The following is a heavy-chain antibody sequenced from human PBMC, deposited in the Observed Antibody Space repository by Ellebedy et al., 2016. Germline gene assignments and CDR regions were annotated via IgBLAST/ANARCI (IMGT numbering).Heavy chain of an antibody. D-gene: IGHD6-19*01. CDR1: GFTLSSYA. J-gene: IGHJ4*02. CDR2: INNGGNI. CDR3: AKDHRSSGWPAFDS. Sequence: GESLKISCAASGFTLSSYAMSWVRQAPGKGLEWVSSINNGGNIYDADSVKGRFSISRDTSKNTLTLQMNNLRVDDTAVYFCAKDHRSSGWPAFDSWGQGILVTVSS. V-gene: IGHV3-23*01.